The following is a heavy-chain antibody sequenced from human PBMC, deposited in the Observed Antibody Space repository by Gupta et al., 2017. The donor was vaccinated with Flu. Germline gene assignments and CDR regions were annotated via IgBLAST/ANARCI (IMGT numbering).Heavy chain of an antibody. CDR2: MTSSSTYL. D-gene: IGHD2-21*01. CDR3: AVEGVYCGGDCYAPY. CDR1: YT. Sequence: YTVNWVRQAPGKGLEWVSSMTSSSTYLYYADSVKGRFTISRDNAKKSLYLQMNSLRAEDTAVYYCAVEGVYCGGDCYAPYWGQGTLGTVSS. J-gene: IGHJ1*01. V-gene: IGHV3-21*01.